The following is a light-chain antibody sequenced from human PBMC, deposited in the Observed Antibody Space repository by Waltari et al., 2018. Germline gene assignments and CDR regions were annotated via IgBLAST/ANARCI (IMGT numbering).Light chain of an antibody. J-gene: IGKJ1*01. Sequence: DIEMTLSPSSLSASVGDRVTITCRASQNIKNHLNWYQQKPGKAPEVLIFGASTLQSGVPLRFSGGGFGTDFTLTITNLQPEDFATYYCQQSFNAPRTFGPGTKVEIK. CDR2: GAS. CDR3: QQSFNAPRT. V-gene: IGKV1-39*01. CDR1: QNIKNH.